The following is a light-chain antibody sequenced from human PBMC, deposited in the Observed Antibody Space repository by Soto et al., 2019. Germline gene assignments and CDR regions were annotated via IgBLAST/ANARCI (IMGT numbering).Light chain of an antibody. J-gene: IGKJ5*01. CDR1: ERLSSVY. Sequence: ETVSTQSPGTLSLSPGERATLSCRASERLSSVYLAWYQQRPGQPPRLLIYGASNRATGIPDRFSGSGSGTDFTLIINRLEPEDVAIYYCQQYGGSPRITFGQGTRLEIK. CDR3: QQYGGSPRIT. CDR2: GAS. V-gene: IGKV3-20*01.